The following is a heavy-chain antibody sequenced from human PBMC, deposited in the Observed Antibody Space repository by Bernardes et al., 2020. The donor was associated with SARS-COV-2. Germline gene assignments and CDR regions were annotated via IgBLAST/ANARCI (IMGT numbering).Heavy chain of an antibody. Sequence: ETLSLTCTVSGGSISSYYWSWIRQPAGKGLEWIGRIYTSGSTNYNPSLKSRVTMSVDTSKNQFSLKLSSVTAADTAVYYCARVEGYCSSTSCLGWFDPWGQGTLVTVSS. D-gene: IGHD2-2*01. CDR2: IYTSGST. V-gene: IGHV4-4*07. CDR3: ARVEGYCSSTSCLGWFDP. J-gene: IGHJ5*02. CDR1: GGSISSYY.